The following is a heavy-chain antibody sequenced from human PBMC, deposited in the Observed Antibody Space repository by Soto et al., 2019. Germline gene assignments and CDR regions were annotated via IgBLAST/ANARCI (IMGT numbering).Heavy chain of an antibody. D-gene: IGHD2-2*01. V-gene: IGHV3-23*01. CDR2: ISGSGAGT. CDR3: AKDASPAAMYWFYP. J-gene: IGHJ5*02. CDR1: AFTFSSYA. Sequence: EVQLLESGGGLVQPGGSLRLSCAASAFTFSSYAMSWVRQAPGKGLEWVSAISGSGAGTYYADSVKGRFTISRDNSKNTLYLQMDSLRAEDTAVYYCAKDASPAAMYWFYPWGQGTLVTVSS.